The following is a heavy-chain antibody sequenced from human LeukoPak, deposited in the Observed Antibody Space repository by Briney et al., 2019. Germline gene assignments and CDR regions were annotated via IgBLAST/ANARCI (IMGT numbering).Heavy chain of an antibody. D-gene: IGHD3-10*01. CDR3: ARSGDLGITMVRGVMDGVGWFDP. CDR2: IYHSGST. V-gene: IGHV4-4*02. J-gene: IGHJ5*02. CDR1: GGSISSSNW. Sequence: PSETLSLTCAVSGGSISSSNWWSWVRQPPGKGLEWIGEIYHSGSTNYNPSLKSRVTISVDKSKNQFSLKLSSVTAADTAVYYCARSGDLGITMVRGVMDGVGWFDPWAREPWSPSPQ.